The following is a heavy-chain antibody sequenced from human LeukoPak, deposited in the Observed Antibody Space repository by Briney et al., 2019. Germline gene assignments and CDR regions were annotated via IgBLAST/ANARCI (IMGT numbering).Heavy chain of an antibody. CDR1: GGSLSSSSYY. Sequence: PSETLSLTCTVSGGSLSSSSYYWGWIRQPPGKGLEWIGSIYYSGSTYYNPSLKSRVTISVDTSKNQFSLKLSSVTAADTAVYYCARIVDTAMAGGYYFDYWGQGTLVTVSS. J-gene: IGHJ4*02. D-gene: IGHD5-18*01. V-gene: IGHV4-39*07. CDR2: IYYSGST. CDR3: ARIVDTAMAGGYYFDY.